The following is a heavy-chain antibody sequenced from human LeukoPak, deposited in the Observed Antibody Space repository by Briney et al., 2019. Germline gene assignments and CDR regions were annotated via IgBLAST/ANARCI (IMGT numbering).Heavy chain of an antibody. CDR1: GYTFTSYG. J-gene: IGHJ6*02. Sequence: ASVKVSCKASGYTFTSYGISWVRQAPGQGLEWMGWISAYNGNTNYAQKLQGRVTMTTDTSTSTAYMELRSLRSDDTALYYCALGLVPHYYYYYGMDVWGQGTTVTVSS. CDR2: ISAYNGNT. CDR3: ALGLVPHYYYYYGMDV. D-gene: IGHD6-19*01. V-gene: IGHV1-18*01.